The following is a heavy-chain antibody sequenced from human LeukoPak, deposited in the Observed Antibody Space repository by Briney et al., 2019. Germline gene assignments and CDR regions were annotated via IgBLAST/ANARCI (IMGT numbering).Heavy chain of an antibody. Sequence: SETLSLTCTVSGGSISSSSYYWGWIRQPPGKGLEWIGSIYYSGSTNYNPSLKSRVTISVDTSRNQFSLKLSSVTAADTAVYYCARALFVSSSWSHYSYYYYYMDVWGKGTTVTVSS. CDR1: GGSISSSSYY. CDR2: IYYSGST. CDR3: ARALFVSSSWSHYSYYYYYMDV. V-gene: IGHV4-39*07. J-gene: IGHJ6*03. D-gene: IGHD6-13*01.